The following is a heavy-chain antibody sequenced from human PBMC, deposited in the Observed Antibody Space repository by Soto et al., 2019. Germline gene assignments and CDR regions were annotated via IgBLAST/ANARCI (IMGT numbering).Heavy chain of an antibody. J-gene: IGHJ6*02. CDR1: GGSFSGYY. V-gene: IGHV4-34*01. CDR2: INHSGST. D-gene: IGHD3-10*01. Sequence: PSETLSLTCAVYGGSFSGYYWSWIRQPPGKGLEWIGEINHSGSTNYNLSLKSRVTISVDTSKNQFSLKLSSVTAADTAVYYCARAPHFYGSGSYRLGYYYYGMDVWGQGTTVTVSS. CDR3: ARAPHFYGSGSYRLGYYYYGMDV.